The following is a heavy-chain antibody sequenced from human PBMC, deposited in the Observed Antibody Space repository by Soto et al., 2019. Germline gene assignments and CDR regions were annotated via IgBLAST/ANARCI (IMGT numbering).Heavy chain of an antibody. Sequence: QLQLQESGPGLVKSSETLSLTCTVSGGSISSSSYYWGWIRQPPGKGLEWIGSIYYSGSTYYNSSLKSRVTISVDTSKNQFSLKVSSVTAADTAVYFCARHDRDYGDQIDYWGQGTLVTVSS. J-gene: IGHJ4*02. CDR1: GGSISSSSYY. CDR2: IYYSGST. V-gene: IGHV4-39*01. D-gene: IGHD4-17*01. CDR3: ARHDRDYGDQIDY.